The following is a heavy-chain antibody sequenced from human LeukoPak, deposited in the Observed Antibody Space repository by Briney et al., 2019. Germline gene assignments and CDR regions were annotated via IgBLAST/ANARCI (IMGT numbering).Heavy chain of an antibody. J-gene: IGHJ4*02. CDR2: INHSGST. Sequence: PSETLSLTCAVYGGSFSGYYWSWIRQPPGKGLEWIGEINHSGSTNYNPSLKSRVTISVDTSKNQFSPKLSSVTAADTAVYYCARSRSMYSSSSGFDYWGQGTLVTVSS. CDR3: ARSRSMYSSSSGFDY. V-gene: IGHV4-34*01. CDR1: GGSFSGYY. D-gene: IGHD6-6*01.